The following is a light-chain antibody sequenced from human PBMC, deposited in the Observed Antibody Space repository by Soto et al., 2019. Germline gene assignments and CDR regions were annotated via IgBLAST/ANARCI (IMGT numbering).Light chain of an antibody. CDR1: SSNIGAGYD. CDR2: DNT. V-gene: IGLV1-40*01. Sequence: QSVLTQPPSVSGAPGQRATISCTGSSSNIGAGYDVHWYQQLPGTAPKLLIYDNTNRPSGVPDRFSGSKSGTSASLAITGLQAEDEADYYCQSYDRSLSGSRVFGTGTKLTVL. J-gene: IGLJ1*01. CDR3: QSYDRSLSGSRV.